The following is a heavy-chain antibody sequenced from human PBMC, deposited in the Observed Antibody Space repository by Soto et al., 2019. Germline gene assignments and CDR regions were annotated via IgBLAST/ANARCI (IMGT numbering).Heavy chain of an antibody. CDR1: GFSVSSNY. D-gene: IGHD3-22*01. Sequence: GGSLRLSCAASGFSVSSNYMTWVRQAPGKGLEWVSVIFSDGSTYYADSVKGRFTISRDNSKNTLYLQMNSLRAEDTAVYYCAKDYYDYWGQGTLVTVSS. CDR3: AKDYYDY. V-gene: IGHV3-53*01. CDR2: IFSDGST. J-gene: IGHJ4*02.